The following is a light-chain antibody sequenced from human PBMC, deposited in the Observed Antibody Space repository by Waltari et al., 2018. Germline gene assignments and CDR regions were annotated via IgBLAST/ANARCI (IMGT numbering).Light chain of an antibody. Sequence: QSALTQPPSVSGSPGQSITFSCTGTSSDVGGYNYVSWYQQHPGKVPKLMIYEVSNRPSGVSNRFSGSKSGNTAALTISRLQAEDEADYYCLSYTSSSTYVFGTGTKVTVL. CDR2: EVS. CDR1: SSDVGGYNY. J-gene: IGLJ1*01. V-gene: IGLV2-14*01. CDR3: LSYTSSSTYV.